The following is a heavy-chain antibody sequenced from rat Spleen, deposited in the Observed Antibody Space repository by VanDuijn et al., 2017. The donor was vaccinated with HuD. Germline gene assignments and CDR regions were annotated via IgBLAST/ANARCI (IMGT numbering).Heavy chain of an antibody. Sequence: EVQLVESGGGLVQPGRSLKLSCAASGFTFSNYGMAWVRQAPTKGLEWVASISYDGSATYYRDSVKGRFTLSRDNAKSTLYLHMNDLRSEDTATYYCARKTDWGQGVMVTVSS. CDR1: GFTFSNYG. V-gene: IGHV5-29*01. J-gene: IGHJ2*01. CDR3: ARKTD. CDR2: ISYDGSAT.